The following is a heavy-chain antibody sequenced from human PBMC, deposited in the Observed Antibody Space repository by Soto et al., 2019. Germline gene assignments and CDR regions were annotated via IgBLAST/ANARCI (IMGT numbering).Heavy chain of an antibody. J-gene: IGHJ4*02. D-gene: IGHD3-3*01. V-gene: IGHV3-15*01. CDR2: IKSKTDGGTT. Sequence: PGGSLRLSCAASGFTFSNAWMSWVRQAPGKGLEWVGRIKSKTDGGTTDYAAPVKGRFTISRDDSKNTLYLQINCLRTEDTAVYYCARALDFWSAYFDYWGQGS. CDR1: GFTFSNAW. CDR3: ARALDFWSAYFDY.